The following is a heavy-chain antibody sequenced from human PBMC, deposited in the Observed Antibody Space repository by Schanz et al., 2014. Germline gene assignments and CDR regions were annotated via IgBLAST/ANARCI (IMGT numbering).Heavy chain of an antibody. CDR2: IKQDESER. D-gene: IGHD1-1*01. CDR3: ALLDYDY. J-gene: IGHJ4*02. Sequence: QVQLVESGGGVVQPGRSLRLSCATSGFTFSSYGMHWVRQAPGKGLEWVANIKQDESERSYVDSVKGRFTISRDTSKNTLYLQMNSLRAEDTAVYYCALLDYDYWGQGTLVTVSS. V-gene: IGHV3-30*02. CDR1: GFTFSSYG.